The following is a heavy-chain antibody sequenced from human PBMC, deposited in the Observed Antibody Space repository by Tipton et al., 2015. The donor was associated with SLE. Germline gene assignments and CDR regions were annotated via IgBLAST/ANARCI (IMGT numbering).Heavy chain of an antibody. CDR1: GFTFSNYA. D-gene: IGHD3-3*01. CDR3: TASSYDFLSLAY. Sequence: SLRLSCSASGFTFSNYAMNWVRQAPGKGLEWVSTITGSGGSTYDADSVKGQFSISRDNSKNTLYLQMNSLRAEDTAVYYCTASSYDFLSLAYWAQGTLVTVSP. CDR2: ITGSGGST. J-gene: IGHJ1*01. V-gene: IGHV3-23*01.